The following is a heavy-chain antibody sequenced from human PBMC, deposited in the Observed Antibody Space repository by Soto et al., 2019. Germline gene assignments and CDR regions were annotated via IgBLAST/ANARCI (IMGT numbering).Heavy chain of an antibody. D-gene: IGHD3-9*01. V-gene: IGHV3-13*01. Sequence: GGSLRLSCAASGFTFSSYDMHWIRQATGKGLEWVSAIGTAGDTYYPGSMKGRFTISRENAKNSLYLQMNSLRAEDTAVYYCARGDFDWLRNYKYGMDVWGQGTTVTVSS. CDR2: IGTAGDT. CDR1: GFTFSSYD. J-gene: IGHJ6*02. CDR3: ARGDFDWLRNYKYGMDV.